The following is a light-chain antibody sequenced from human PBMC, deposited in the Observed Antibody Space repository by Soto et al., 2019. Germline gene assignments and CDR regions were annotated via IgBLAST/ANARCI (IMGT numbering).Light chain of an antibody. J-gene: IGKJ4*01. V-gene: IGKV3-11*01. Sequence: EIVLTQSPATLSLSPGARATLSCRASQSVGNNLAWYQQKPGQAPGLLIYEASTRATGIPARFSGSGSGTDFTLTISSLEPEDFAVYYCQRHANWPLTFGGGTKVDIK. CDR3: QRHANWPLT. CDR1: QSVGNN. CDR2: EAS.